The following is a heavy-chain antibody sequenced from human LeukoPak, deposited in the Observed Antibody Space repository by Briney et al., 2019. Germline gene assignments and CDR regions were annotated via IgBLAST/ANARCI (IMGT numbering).Heavy chain of an antibody. CDR2: INPNSGGT. J-gene: IGHJ5*02. D-gene: IGHD1-26*01. CDR1: GYTFTSYY. CDR3: AREIRRGAGDWFDP. V-gene: IGHV1-2*06. Sequence: ASVKVSCKASGYTFTSYYIHWVRQAPGQGLEWMGRINPNSGGTNYAQKFQGRVTVTGDTSISTAYMELSRLRSDDTAVYYCAREIRRGAGDWFDPWGQGTLVTVSS.